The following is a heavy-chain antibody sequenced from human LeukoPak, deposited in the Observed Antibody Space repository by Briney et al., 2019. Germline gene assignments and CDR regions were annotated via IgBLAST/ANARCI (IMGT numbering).Heavy chain of an antibody. CDR3: ARLTYYQDSGGYYWFDP. V-gene: IGHV4-59*01. CDR2: IYYGGST. Sequence: SETLSLTCTVSGGSITSNFWSWIRQPPGKGLEWIGYIYYGGSTNYNPSLNSRVTISADTSKNQFSLKLTSVTTTDTAIYYCARLTYYQDSGGYYWFDPWGQGILVTVSS. D-gene: IGHD3-22*01. CDR1: GGSITSNF. J-gene: IGHJ5*02.